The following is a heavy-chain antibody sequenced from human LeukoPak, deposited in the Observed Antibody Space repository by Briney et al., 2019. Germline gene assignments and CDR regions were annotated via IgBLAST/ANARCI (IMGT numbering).Heavy chain of an antibody. CDR1: GISVSDTY. Sequence: GSLRPSCAASGISVSDTYMSWVRQAPGKGLEWVSLLYSGGSTHYADSVKGRFTISRDKSKNMLSLQMNSLRAEDTAVYYCARGKSGIYTRPFDYWGQGTLVTVSS. CDR3: ARGKSGIYTRPFDY. D-gene: IGHD1-26*01. V-gene: IGHV3-66*01. CDR2: LYSGGST. J-gene: IGHJ4*02.